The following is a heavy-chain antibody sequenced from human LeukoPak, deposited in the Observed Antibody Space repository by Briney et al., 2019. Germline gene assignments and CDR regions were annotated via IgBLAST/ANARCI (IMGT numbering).Heavy chain of an antibody. V-gene: IGHV4-39*07. CDR1: GGPISSSSYY. CDR3: ARDRGWDQYYFDY. J-gene: IGHJ4*02. Sequence: SETLSLTCTVSGGPISSSSYYWGWIRQPPGKGLEWIGSIYYSGSTYYNPSLKSRVTISVDTSKNQFSLKLSSVTAADTAVYYCARDRGWDQYYFDYWGQGTLVTVSS. D-gene: IGHD3-10*01. CDR2: IYYSGST.